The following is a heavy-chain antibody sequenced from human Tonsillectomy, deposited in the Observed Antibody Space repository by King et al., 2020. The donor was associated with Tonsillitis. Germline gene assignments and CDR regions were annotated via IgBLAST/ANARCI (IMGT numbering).Heavy chain of an antibody. Sequence: QLQESGPGVVKPSETLSLTCTVSGGSISSGDHFWAWIRQPPGKGLEWMGYMYSSGTIFYNPSLRSRITISGGTSENRFSLKLRSVTAADTAVYFCARYVSGSFDYWGQGALVTVSS. D-gene: IGHD1-26*01. J-gene: IGHJ4*02. CDR2: MYSSGTI. V-gene: IGHV4-39*01. CDR1: GGSISSGDHF. CDR3: ARYVSGSFDY.